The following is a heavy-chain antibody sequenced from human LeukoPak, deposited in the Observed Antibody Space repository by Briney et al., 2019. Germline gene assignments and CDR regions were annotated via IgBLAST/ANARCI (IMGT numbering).Heavy chain of an antibody. V-gene: IGHV4-59*01. D-gene: IGHD3-9*01. Sequence: PSETLSLTCTVSGGSLSSYYWTWIRQPPGKGLEWIGYIYYTGSTSYNPSLKSRVTISVQTSKNQFSLKLSSVTAADTAVYFCVRDRNFDFDVLAGYDKRGSFDIWGQGTVVTVSS. CDR3: VRDRNFDFDVLAGYDKRGSFDI. J-gene: IGHJ3*02. CDR1: GGSLSSYY. CDR2: IYYTGST.